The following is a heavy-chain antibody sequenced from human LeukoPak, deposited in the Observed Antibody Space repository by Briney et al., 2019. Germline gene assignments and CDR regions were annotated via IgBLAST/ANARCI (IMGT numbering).Heavy chain of an antibody. V-gene: IGHV1-2*02. D-gene: IGHD6-13*01. CDR1: GYTFTDYY. CDR3: ARDLYGSSSWPNFDY. J-gene: IGHJ4*02. CDR2: INPNSGGT. Sequence: AAVKVSCKASGYTFTDYYMHCVRQAPGQGLEWMGWINPNSGGTNYAQKFQGRVTMTRDTSISTAYMEMSRLRSDDTAVYYCARDLYGSSSWPNFDYWGQGTLVTVSS.